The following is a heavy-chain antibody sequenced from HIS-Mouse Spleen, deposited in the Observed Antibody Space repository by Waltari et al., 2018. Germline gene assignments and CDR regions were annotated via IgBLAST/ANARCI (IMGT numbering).Heavy chain of an antibody. Sequence: QVQLVQSGAEVKKPGASVKVSCKASGYTFTGYYMHWVRQAPGQGLAWMGWFNPTRGGTNSARKFQGRVPRPRDTSISTAYMGLSRLSSVTAADTAVYYCAREIPYSSSWYDWYFDLWGRGTLVTVSS. CDR2: FNPTRGGT. CDR3: AREIPYSSSWYDWYFDL. V-gene: IGHV1-2*02. CDR1: GYTFTGYY. D-gene: IGHD6-13*01. J-gene: IGHJ2*01.